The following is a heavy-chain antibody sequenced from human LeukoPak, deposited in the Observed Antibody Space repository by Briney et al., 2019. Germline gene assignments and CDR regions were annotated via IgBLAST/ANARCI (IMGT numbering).Heavy chain of an antibody. V-gene: IGHV3-23*01. J-gene: IGHJ4*02. D-gene: IGHD6-19*01. CDR2: INNSGGTT. CDR1: GFTFSTYA. CDR3: TILAVASDFDY. Sequence: PGGSLRLSCVTSGFTFSTYAMTWVRQAPGKGPEWVSSINNSGGTTDYSDSVKGRFTVSRDNSKNTLYLQMNSLRAEDTAVYYCTILAVASDFDYWGQGTLVTVSS.